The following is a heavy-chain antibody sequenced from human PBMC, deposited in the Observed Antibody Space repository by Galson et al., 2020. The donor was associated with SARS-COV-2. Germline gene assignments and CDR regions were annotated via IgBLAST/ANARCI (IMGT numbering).Heavy chain of an antibody. CDR1: GGSFSGYY. CDR3: ARGRAVTTFYYYYYGMDV. J-gene: IGHJ6*02. V-gene: IGHV4-34*01. Sequence: SETLSLTCAAYGGSFSGYYWSWIRQPPGKGLEWIGQITHNGSTNYNPYPKSRLTISVDTSKNQFSLKLSSVTAADTAVYYCARGRAVTTFYYYYYGMDVWGQGTTVTVSS. CDR2: ITHNGST. D-gene: IGHD4-17*01.